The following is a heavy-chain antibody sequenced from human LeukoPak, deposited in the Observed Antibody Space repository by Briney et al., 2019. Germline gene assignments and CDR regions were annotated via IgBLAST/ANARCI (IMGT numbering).Heavy chain of an antibody. D-gene: IGHD2-2*01. J-gene: IGHJ5*02. Sequence: GSLRLSCAASGFTFSDYYMSWIRQPPGKGLEWIGEINHSGSTNYNPSLKSRVTISVDTSKNQFSLKLSSVTAADTAVYYCARRRRYCSSTSCYGGSNWFDPWGQGTLVTVSS. CDR2: INHSGST. CDR1: GFTFSDYY. V-gene: IGHV4-34*01. CDR3: ARRRRYCSSTSCYGGSNWFDP.